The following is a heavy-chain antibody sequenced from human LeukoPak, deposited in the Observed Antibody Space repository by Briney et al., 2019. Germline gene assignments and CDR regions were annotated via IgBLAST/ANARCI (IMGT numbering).Heavy chain of an antibody. CDR1: GGSFRGYY. CDR2: INHSGST. V-gene: IGHV4-34*01. D-gene: IGHD5-24*01. J-gene: IGHJ4*02. CDR3: ARPVRWLHYFDD. Sequence: SETLSLTCAVYGGSFRGYYWSWLRQPPGKGLEWIGEINHSGSTNYNPSLKSRVTISVDTSKNQFSLKLSSVTAADTAVYYCARPVRWLHYFDDWGQGTLVTVSS.